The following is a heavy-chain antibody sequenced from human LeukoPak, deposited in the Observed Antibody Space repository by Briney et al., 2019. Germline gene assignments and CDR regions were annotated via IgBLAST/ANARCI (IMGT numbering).Heavy chain of an antibody. CDR1: GFSLSTSGLA. CDR3: AHRRAAAGTRGLNWFDP. Sequence: VSGPTLVKPTQTLTLTCTFSGFSLSTSGLAVGWIRQPPGKDLEWLALIYWDDEKRYSPSLKSRLTITKDTSKNQVVLIMTNMDPVDTATYYCAHRRAAAGTRGLNWFDPWGQGTLVTVSS. J-gene: IGHJ5*02. D-gene: IGHD6-13*01. CDR2: IYWDDEK. V-gene: IGHV2-5*02.